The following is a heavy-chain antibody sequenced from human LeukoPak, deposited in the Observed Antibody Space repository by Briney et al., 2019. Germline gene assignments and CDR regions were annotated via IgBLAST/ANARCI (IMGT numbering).Heavy chain of an antibody. CDR1: GGSVSSGNLF. V-gene: IGHV4-61*01. CDR2: IYYTGST. Sequence: SETLSLTCTVSGGSVSSGNLFWTWIRQPPGKGLEWIGNIYYTGSTNYNPSLKSRVTISVDTSKNQFSLKLSSVTAADTAVYYCARLGDFWSGYYRWDWFDPWGQGTLVTVSS. D-gene: IGHD3-3*01. J-gene: IGHJ5*02. CDR3: ARLGDFWSGYYRWDWFDP.